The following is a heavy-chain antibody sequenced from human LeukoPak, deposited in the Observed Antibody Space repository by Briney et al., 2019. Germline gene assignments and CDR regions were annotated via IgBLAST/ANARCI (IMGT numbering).Heavy chain of an antibody. Sequence: PGGSLRLSCAASGFTFSNHWMHWVRQPPGKGLVWVSRINSDGSDTSYADSVKGRFTISRGNAKNTLYLQMNGLRAEDTAVYYCARTAYHFESWGQGTLVTVSS. D-gene: IGHD2-21*02. CDR3: ARTAYHFES. CDR1: GFTFSNHW. J-gene: IGHJ4*02. CDR2: INSDGSDT. V-gene: IGHV3-74*01.